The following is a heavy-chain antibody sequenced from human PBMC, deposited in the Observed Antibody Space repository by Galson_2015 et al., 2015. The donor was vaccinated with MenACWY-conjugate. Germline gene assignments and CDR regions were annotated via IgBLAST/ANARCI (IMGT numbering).Heavy chain of an antibody. V-gene: IGHV3-30*02. CDR2: IRYDGSNK. CDR3: AKGNPYYYDSSGYYSHAFDI. D-gene: IGHD3-22*01. Sequence: SLRLSCAASGFTFSSYGMHWVRQAPGKGLEWVAFIRYDGSNKYYADSVKGRFTISRDNSKNTLYLQMNSLRAEDTAVYYCAKGNPYYYDSSGYYSHAFDIWGQGTMVTVSS. CDR1: GFTFSSYG. J-gene: IGHJ3*02.